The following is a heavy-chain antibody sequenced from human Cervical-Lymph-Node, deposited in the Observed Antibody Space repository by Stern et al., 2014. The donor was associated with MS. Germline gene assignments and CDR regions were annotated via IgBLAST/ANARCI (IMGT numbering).Heavy chain of an antibody. V-gene: IGHV5-51*01. CDR3: ARTGYCSGGSCYSDYYYGMDV. CDR2: IYPGDSDT. J-gene: IGHJ6*02. D-gene: IGHD2-15*01. Sequence: EVQLVESGAEVKKPGESLKISCKGSGYIFTSYWIGWGRQMPGKGLEWLGCIYPGDSDTRYGPSFQGQVTISADNSISTAYLQWSSLKASDTAIYYCARTGYCSGGSCYSDYYYGMDVWGQGTTVTVSS. CDR1: GYIFTSYW.